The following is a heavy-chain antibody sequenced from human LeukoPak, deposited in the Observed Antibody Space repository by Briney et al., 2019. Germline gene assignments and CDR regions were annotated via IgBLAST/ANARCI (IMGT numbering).Heavy chain of an antibody. D-gene: IGHD2-2*01. Sequence: PSETLSLTCTVSGGSISRYYWSWIRQPPGKGLEWIGYIYHSGSTYYNPSLKSRVTISVDRSKNQFSLKLSSVTAADTAVYYCARGDCSSTSCYALSWFDPWGQGTLVTVSS. CDR2: IYHSGST. CDR1: GGSISRYY. J-gene: IGHJ5*02. V-gene: IGHV4-59*12. CDR3: ARGDCSSTSCYALSWFDP.